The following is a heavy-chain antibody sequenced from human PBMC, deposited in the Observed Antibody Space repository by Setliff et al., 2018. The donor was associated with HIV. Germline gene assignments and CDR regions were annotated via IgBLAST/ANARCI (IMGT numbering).Heavy chain of an antibody. CDR2: IYYSGST. V-gene: IGHV4-61*10. CDR3: VSGIIAAGTLPFDP. J-gene: IGHJ5*02. Sequence: PSETLSLTCTVSGGSINSGSYYWSWVRQPAGKGLEWMGSIYYSGSTNYNPSLKSRVTLSIDTSENQFSLKLSSVTAAATAVYYCVSGIIAAGTLPFDPWGPGTLVTVSS. CDR1: GGSINSGSYY. D-gene: IGHD6-13*01.